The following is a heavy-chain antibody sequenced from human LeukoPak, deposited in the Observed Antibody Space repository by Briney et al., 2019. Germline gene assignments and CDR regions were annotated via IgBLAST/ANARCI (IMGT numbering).Heavy chain of an antibody. CDR3: TSSRGPPNWFDP. V-gene: IGHV3-73*01. D-gene: IGHD3-16*01. CDR2: IRSKANSYAT. CDR1: GFTFSGSA. J-gene: IGHJ5*02. Sequence: GGSLRLSCAASGFTFSGSAMHWVRQASGKGLEWVGRIRSKANSYATAYAASVKSRFTISRDDSKNTAYLQMNSLKTEDTAVYYCTSSRGPPNWFDPWGQGTLVTVSS.